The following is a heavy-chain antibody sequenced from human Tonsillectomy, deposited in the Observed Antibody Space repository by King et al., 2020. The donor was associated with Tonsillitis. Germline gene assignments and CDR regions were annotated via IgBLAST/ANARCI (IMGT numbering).Heavy chain of an antibody. CDR1: GFTFNNYA. D-gene: IGHD6-19*01. CDR3: AKYRDPVAVSGEMDV. J-gene: IGHJ6*04. CDR2: ISYDESNK. V-gene: IGHV3-30*17. Sequence: VQLVESGGGVVQPGRSLRLSCAASGFTFNNYAMHWVRQAPGKGLEWVAVISYDESNKFYADSVKGRFTVSRDSSKNTLHLLMNSLRPEDTAVYYCAKYRDPVAVSGEMDVWGKGTTVTVSS.